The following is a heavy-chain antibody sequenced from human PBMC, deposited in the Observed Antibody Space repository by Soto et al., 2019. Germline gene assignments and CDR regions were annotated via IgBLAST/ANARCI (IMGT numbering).Heavy chain of an antibody. CDR3: AKSPSGYQYYYYGMDV. J-gene: IGHJ6*02. V-gene: IGHV3-23*01. Sequence: GGSLRLSCAASGFTFSSYAMSWVRQAPGKGLEWVSAISGSGGSTYYADSVKGRFTISRDNSKNTLYLQMNSLRAEGTAVYYCAKSPSGYQYYYYGMDVWGQGTTVTVSS. D-gene: IGHD2-2*01. CDR2: ISGSGGST. CDR1: GFTFSSYA.